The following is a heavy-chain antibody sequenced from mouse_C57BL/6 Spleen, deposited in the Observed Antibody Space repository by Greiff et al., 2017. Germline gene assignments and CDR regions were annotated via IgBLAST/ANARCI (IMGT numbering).Heavy chain of an antibody. CDR2: INPSSGYT. D-gene: IGHD2-4*01. CDR3: ARSGDYDRGYAMDY. J-gene: IGHJ4*01. V-gene: IGHV1-4*01. Sequence: VQLQQSGAELARPGASVKMSCKASGYTFTSYTMHWVKQRPGQGLEWIGYINPSSGYTKYNQKFKDKATLTADKSSSTAYMQLSSLTSEDSAVYYCARSGDYDRGYAMDYWGQGTAVTVSS. CDR1: GYTFTSYT.